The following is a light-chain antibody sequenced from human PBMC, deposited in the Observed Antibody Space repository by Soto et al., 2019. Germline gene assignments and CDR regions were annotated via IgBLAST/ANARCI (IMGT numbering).Light chain of an antibody. J-gene: IGKJ1*01. Sequence: DVQMTQSPSSLSASVGDRVTITCRASQSISNYLNWYQQTPGKAPKLLIYTASSLQTGVPSRFSGRGSGTDFTLTISSLHPEDFATYYCQQTYSTPRTFGQGTKVEIK. CDR3: QQTYSTPRT. CDR2: TAS. V-gene: IGKV1-39*01. CDR1: QSISNY.